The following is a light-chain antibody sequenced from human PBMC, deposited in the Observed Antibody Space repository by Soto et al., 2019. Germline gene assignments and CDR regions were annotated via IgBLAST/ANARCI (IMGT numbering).Light chain of an antibody. CDR2: GAS. J-gene: IGKJ2*01. V-gene: IGKV3-15*01. Sequence: EIVMTQSPGTLSVSPGERVTLSCRASQSITSTLAWYQQKPGQAPRLLIYGASARAAGVPDRFSVSGSGTDFTLTISSLQSEDFAVYYCQHYADSPHTFGQGTKLEIK. CDR1: QSITST. CDR3: QHYADSPHT.